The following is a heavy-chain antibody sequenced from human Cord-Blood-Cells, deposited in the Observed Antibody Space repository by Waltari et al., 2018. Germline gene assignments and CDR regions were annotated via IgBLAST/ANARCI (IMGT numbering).Heavy chain of an antibody. Sequence: QLQLQESGPGLVKPSETLSLTCTVSGGSISSSSYYWGWIRQPPGKGLEWTGSSYYRGSTCYNPVLKGRVTRSVDTSKDQFSLKLSSVTAADTAVYYCGSAAAFLRDYWGQGTLVTVAA. CDR1: GGSISSSSYY. J-gene: IGHJ4*02. V-gene: IGHV4-39*01. D-gene: IGHD2-2*01. CDR3: GSAAAFLRDY. CDR2: SYYRGST.